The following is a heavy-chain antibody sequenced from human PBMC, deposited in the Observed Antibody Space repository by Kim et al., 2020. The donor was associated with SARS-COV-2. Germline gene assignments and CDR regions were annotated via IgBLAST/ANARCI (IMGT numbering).Heavy chain of an antibody. Sequence: GGSLRLSCAASGFTFSSYAMSWVRQAPGKGLEWVSAISGSGGSTYYADSVKGRFTISRDNSKNTLYLQMNSLRAEDTAVYYCAKWRSRDSSGFHALDVWGQGTTVTVSS. CDR3: AKWRSRDSSGFHALDV. J-gene: IGHJ6*02. V-gene: IGHV3-23*01. CDR2: ISGSGGST. CDR1: GFTFSSYA. D-gene: IGHD3-22*01.